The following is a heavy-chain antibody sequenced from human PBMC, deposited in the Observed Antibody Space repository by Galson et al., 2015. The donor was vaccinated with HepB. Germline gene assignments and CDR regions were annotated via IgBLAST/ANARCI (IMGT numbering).Heavy chain of an antibody. Sequence: SLRLSCAASGFSFSNFWMGWFRQAPGKGLEWVANMNQDGGKIYYVESVRGRFTISRDNAKNSLYLQMDSLRVEDTGVYYRARSGVMAGYDYWGRGTLVTVSS. D-gene: IGHD4-23*01. CDR3: ARSGVMAGYDY. CDR1: GFSFSNFW. CDR2: MNQDGGKI. J-gene: IGHJ4*02. V-gene: IGHV3-7*03.